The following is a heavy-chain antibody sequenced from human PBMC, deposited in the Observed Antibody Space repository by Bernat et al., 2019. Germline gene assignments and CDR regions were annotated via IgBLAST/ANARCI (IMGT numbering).Heavy chain of an antibody. CDR1: GFTFSKTW. V-gene: IGHV3-15*01. D-gene: IGHD3-3*01. CDR2: IKSESNGATT. CDR3: TTVDDFWGDYRTTAGY. Sequence: EVQLVESGGGLIKPGGSLRLSCAASGFTFSKTWMSWVRQAPGKGLEWVGRIKSESNGATTDYAAPVKGRFTISRDDSKNTLHLQMNSLKTDDTAVYYCTTVDDFWGDYRTTAGYWGQGTLVTVSS. J-gene: IGHJ4*02.